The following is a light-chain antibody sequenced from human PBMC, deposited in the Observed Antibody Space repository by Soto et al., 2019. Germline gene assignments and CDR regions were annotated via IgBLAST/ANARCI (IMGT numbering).Light chain of an antibody. CDR1: QGISSY. J-gene: IGKJ5*01. V-gene: IGKV1-9*01. CDR2: AAS. Sequence: IQLTQSQSAMSASLGDRVTITCRASQGISSYLGWYLQKPGQAPKLLIYAASTLQHGVPSRFRGSGSGTDLPLTINLLQREDFATFYCQQLYSYALPLGQGTRLQVK. CDR3: QQLYSYALP.